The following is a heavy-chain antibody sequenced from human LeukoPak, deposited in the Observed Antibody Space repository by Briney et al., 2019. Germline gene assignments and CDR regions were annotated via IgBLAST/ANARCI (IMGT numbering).Heavy chain of an antibody. J-gene: IGHJ4*02. V-gene: IGHV3-7*03. Sequence: PGGSLRLSCAASGFTFSSYWMSWVRQAPGKGLEGVANIKQDGSEKYYVDSVKGRFTISRDNAKNSLYLQMNSLRAEDTAVYYCARDSSSFNFDYWGQGTLVTVSS. D-gene: IGHD6-13*01. CDR1: GFTFSSYW. CDR2: IKQDGSEK. CDR3: ARDSSSFNFDY.